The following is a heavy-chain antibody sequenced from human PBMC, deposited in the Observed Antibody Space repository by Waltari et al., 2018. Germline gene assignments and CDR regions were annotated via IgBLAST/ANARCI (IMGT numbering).Heavy chain of an antibody. CDR1: GVTVNSNY. V-gene: IGHV3-53*01. CDR3: AGCRPLDVYFDY. Sequence: EVQLVESGGGLIQPGGSLRLSCAVSGVTVNSNYMSWVRQAPGKGLEWVSVIYSGGSTYYADSVKGRFTISRDNSKNTLYLQMNSLRAEDTAVYYCAGCRPLDVYFDYWGQGNLVTVSS. CDR2: IYSGGST. J-gene: IGHJ4*02.